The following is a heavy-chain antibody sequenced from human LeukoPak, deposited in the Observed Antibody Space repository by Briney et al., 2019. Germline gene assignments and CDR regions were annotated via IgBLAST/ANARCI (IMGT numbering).Heavy chain of an antibody. D-gene: IGHD2-21*02. Sequence: GGSLRLSCAASGFTVSSNYMSWVRQAPGKGLEWVSVIYSGGSTYYADSVKGRFTIPRGNSKNTLYLQMNSLRAEDTAVYYCARDGAYCGGDCYSFLDHWGQGNLVTVSS. J-gene: IGHJ4*02. CDR1: GFTVSSNY. CDR3: ARDGAYCGGDCYSFLDH. V-gene: IGHV3-53*01. CDR2: IYSGGST.